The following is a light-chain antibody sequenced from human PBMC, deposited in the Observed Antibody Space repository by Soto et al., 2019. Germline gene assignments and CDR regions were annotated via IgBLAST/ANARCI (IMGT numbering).Light chain of an antibody. CDR2: GAS. CDR1: QRVSSN. V-gene: IGKV3-15*01. J-gene: IGKJ2*01. Sequence: EIVMKQSPVTLSVSPGERATLSCRASQRVSSNVAWYQQKPGQAPRLLIYGASTRATGIPARFSGSGSETEFTLTISSLQSEDFAVYYCQQYNNWPPYTLGQGTKVDIK. CDR3: QQYNNWPPYT.